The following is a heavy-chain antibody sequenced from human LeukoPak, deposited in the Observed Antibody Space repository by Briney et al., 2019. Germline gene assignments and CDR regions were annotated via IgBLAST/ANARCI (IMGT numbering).Heavy chain of an antibody. CDR3: TLTDLSLLDY. J-gene: IGHJ4*02. V-gene: IGHV3-7*03. Sequence: PGGSLRLSCEASGFTFSSYWMSWVRQAPGKGLEWVANIKQDGSEKYYVDSVKGRFTISRDNAKNSLYLQMNSLRAEDTAVYYCTLTDLSLLDYWGQGTLVTVSS. CDR1: GFTFSSYW. D-gene: IGHD4-11*01. CDR2: IKQDGSEK.